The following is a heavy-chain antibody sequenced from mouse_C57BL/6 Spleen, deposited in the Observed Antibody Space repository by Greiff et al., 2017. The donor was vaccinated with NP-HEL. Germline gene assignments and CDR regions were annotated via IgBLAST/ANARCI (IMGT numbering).Heavy chain of an antibody. J-gene: IGHJ3*01. D-gene: IGHD2-4*01. Sequence: VQLQQSGAELARPGASVKLSCKASGYTFTSYGISWVKQRTGRGLEWIGEIYPRSGNTYYNEKFKGKATLTADKSSSTAYMELRSLTSEDSAVYFCASYDYDGAWFAYWGQGTLVTVSA. CDR1: GYTFTSYG. V-gene: IGHV1-81*01. CDR3: ASYDYDGAWFAY. CDR2: IYPRSGNT.